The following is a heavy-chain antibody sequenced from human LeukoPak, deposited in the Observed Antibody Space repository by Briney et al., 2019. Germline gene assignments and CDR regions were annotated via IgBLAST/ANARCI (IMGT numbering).Heavy chain of an antibody. D-gene: IGHD1-1*01. CDR3: ARETNPSDAFDI. V-gene: IGHV1-69*05. CDR2: IIPIFGTA. Sequence: GASVKVSCKASGGTFSSYAISWVRQAPGQGLEWMGGIIPIFGTANYAQKFQGRVTITTDESTSTAHMELSSLRSEDTAVYYCARETNPSDAFDIWGQGTMVTVSS. CDR1: GGTFSSYA. J-gene: IGHJ3*02.